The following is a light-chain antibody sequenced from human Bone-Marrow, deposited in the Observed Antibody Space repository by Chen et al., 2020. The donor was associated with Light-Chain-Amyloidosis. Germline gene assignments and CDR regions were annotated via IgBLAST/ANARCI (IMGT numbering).Light chain of an antibody. J-gene: IGLJ2*01. V-gene: IGLV2-11*01. CDR1: SDYVGGHIY. Sequence: QSALTQPLSVSGSPGQSVTISCTGTSDYVGGHIYVSWYQQHPGKAPILMIFDVNRRPSGVRDRFAGAKASNTASLTISGLRTEDESDYYCGAEPGIWLFGGGTRLTVL. CDR2: DVN. CDR3: GAEPGIWL.